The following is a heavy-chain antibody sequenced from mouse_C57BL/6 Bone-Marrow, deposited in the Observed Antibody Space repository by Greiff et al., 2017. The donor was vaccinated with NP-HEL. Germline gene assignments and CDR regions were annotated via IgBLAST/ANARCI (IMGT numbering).Heavy chain of an antibody. CDR3: TAPSITAGAWFAY. J-gene: IGHJ3*01. D-gene: IGHD1-3*01. V-gene: IGHV6-3*01. Sequence: EVKVEESGGGLVQPGGSMKLSCVASGFTFSNYWMNWVRQSPEKGLEWVAQISLKSDNYATHYAESGKGRFTISRDDSKSGVYLQMSNLRDEATGVYYCTAPSITAGAWFAYWGQGTLVTVSA. CDR1: GFTFSNYW. CDR2: ISLKSDNYAT.